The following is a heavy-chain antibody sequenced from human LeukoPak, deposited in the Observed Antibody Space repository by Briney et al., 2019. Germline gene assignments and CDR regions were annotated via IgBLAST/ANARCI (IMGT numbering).Heavy chain of an antibody. V-gene: IGHV3-30*04. CDR2: ISYDGSNK. J-gene: IGHJ4*02. D-gene: IGHD6-19*01. CDR3: ARGVRIAVAGYIDY. CDR1: GFTFSTYA. Sequence: PGRSLRLSCAASGFTFSTYAMHWVRQAPGKGLEWVAAISYDGSNKNCADSVKGRFTISRDNSKNTLYLQMNSLRAEDTAVYYCARGVRIAVAGYIDYWGQGTLVTVSS.